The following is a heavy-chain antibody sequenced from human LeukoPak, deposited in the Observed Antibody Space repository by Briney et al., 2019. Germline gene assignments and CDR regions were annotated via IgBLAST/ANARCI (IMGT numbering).Heavy chain of an antibody. CDR3: ARVPSGYYDSSGYDAFDI. V-gene: IGHV4-39*07. CDR2: IYYSGST. Sequence: KPSETLSLTCTVSGGSISSSSYYWGWIHQPPGKGLEWIGSIYYSGSTYYNPSLKGRVTISVDTSKNQFSLKLSSVTAADTAVYYCARVPSGYYDSSGYDAFDIWGQGTMVTVSS. D-gene: IGHD3-22*01. CDR1: GGSISSSSYY. J-gene: IGHJ3*02.